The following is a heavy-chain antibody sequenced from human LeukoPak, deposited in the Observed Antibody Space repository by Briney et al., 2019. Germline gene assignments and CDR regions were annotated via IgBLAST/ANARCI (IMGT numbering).Heavy chain of an antibody. V-gene: IGHV3-30*02. Sequence: GGSLRLSCVASGFTFTSYTMHWVRQAPGKGLEWVASIWYDASRVYYADSVKGQFTISRDNSKNTLYLQMNSLRAEDTAVYYCASYYGSGLFDYWGQGTLGTVSS. J-gene: IGHJ4*02. CDR1: GFTFTSYT. D-gene: IGHD3-10*01. CDR2: IWYDASRV. CDR3: ASYYGSGLFDY.